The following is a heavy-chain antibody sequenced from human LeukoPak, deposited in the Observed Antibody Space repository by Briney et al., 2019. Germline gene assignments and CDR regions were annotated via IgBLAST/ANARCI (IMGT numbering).Heavy chain of an antibody. D-gene: IGHD6-13*01. CDR2: IYYSGST. V-gene: IGHV4-59*01. J-gene: IGHJ3*02. CDR3: ARGIIYSSDAFDI. CDR1: GGSFSGYY. Sequence: ASETLSLTCAVYGGSFSGYYWSWIRQPPGKGLEWIGYIYYSGSTNYNPSLKSRVTISVDTSKNQFSLKLSSVTAADTAVYYCARGIIYSSDAFDIWGQGTMVTVSS.